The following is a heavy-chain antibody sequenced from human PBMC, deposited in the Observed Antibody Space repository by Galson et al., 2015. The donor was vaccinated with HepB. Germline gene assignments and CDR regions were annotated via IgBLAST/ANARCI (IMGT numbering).Heavy chain of an antibody. CDR1: RFTFSNYV. CDR3: ATSMVRGFVTFDD. V-gene: IGHV3-23*01. Sequence: SLRLSCAASRFTFSNYVMNWVRQAPGRGLEWVSTISGSTYYTDSVKGRFTISRDNSKNTLYLQMNSLRAEDTAVYYCATSMVRGFVTFDDWGQGTLVTVSS. D-gene: IGHD3-10*01. CDR2: ISGST. J-gene: IGHJ4*02.